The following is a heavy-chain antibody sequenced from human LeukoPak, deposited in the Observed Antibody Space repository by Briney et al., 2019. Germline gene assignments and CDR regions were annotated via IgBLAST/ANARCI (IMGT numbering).Heavy chain of an antibody. J-gene: IGHJ4*02. D-gene: IGHD3-22*01. CDR1: GFTVSSNY. V-gene: IGHV3-66*02. Sequence: GSLRLSCAASGFTVSSNYMSWVRQAPGKGLEWVSVIYRDGTTYYADSVKGRFTTSRDNSKNTLYLQMDNLRPDDTAVYYCARRDSGGYYNSFHYWGQGTLVTVSS. CDR2: IYRDGTT. CDR3: ARRDSGGYYNSFHY.